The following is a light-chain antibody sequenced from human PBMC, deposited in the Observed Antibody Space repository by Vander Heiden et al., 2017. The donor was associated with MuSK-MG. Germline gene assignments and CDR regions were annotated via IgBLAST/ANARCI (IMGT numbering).Light chain of an antibody. Sequence: QSALTQPASVSGSPGKSITISCTGTSSDVGGYNYVSWYQQHPGKAPQLMIYDVSNRPSGVSNRFSGSKSGNTASLTISGLQAEDAADYYCSSYTSSSTLVFGGGTKLTVL. V-gene: IGLV2-14*03. CDR1: SSDVGGYNY. CDR2: DVS. J-gene: IGLJ2*01. CDR3: SSYTSSSTLV.